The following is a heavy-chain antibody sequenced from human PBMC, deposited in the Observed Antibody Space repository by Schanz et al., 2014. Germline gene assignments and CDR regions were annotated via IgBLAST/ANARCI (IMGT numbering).Heavy chain of an antibody. CDR2: IVPIAGIT. CDR3: AREVGLYDRGWFDP. D-gene: IGHD3-22*01. Sequence: QVQLVQSGAEVKKPGASVKVSCKASGYTFTSHGISWVRQAPGQGLEWMGWIVPIAGITNYAQRFQGRVTITADKSSDTAYMELSSLRSEDTAVYYCAREVGLYDRGWFDPWGQGTLVIVSS. V-gene: IGHV1-18*01. CDR1: GYTFTSHG. J-gene: IGHJ5*02.